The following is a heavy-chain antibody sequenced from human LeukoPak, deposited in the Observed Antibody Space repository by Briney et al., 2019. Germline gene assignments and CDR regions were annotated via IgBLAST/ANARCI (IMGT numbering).Heavy chain of an antibody. V-gene: IGHV4-34*01. D-gene: IGHD2-2*01. J-gene: IGHJ4*02. CDR3: ARGLGYCSSTSCSYEDY. Sequence: SETLSLTCAVYGGSFSGYYWSWIRQPPGKGLEWIGEINHSGSTNYNPSLKSRVTISVDTSKNQFSLKLSSVTAADTAVYYCARGLGYCSSTSCSYEDYWGQGTLVTVSS. CDR1: GGSFSGYY. CDR2: INHSGST.